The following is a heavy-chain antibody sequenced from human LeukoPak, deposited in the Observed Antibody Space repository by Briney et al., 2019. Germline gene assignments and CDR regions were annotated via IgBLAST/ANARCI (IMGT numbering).Heavy chain of an antibody. J-gene: IGHJ4*02. CDR2: IYYSGIT. CDR1: GGSISSSSYY. CDR3: ARQCYESSGYYVLDY. Sequence: SETLSLTCTVSGGSISSSSYYWGWIRQPPGKGLEWIGSIYYSGITYYNPSLKSRVTISVDTSKIQFSLKLSSVTAADTAVYYCARQCYESSGYYVLDYWGQGTLVTVSS. V-gene: IGHV4-39*01. D-gene: IGHD3-22*01.